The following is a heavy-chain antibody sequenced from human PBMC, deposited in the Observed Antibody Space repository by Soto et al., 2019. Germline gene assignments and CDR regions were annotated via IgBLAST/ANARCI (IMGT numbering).Heavy chain of an antibody. V-gene: IGHV2-5*02. Sequence: SGPTLVNPTQTLTLTCTFSGFSLTTYGGGVGWIRQPPGKALEWLALFYWDDDKRYSPSLESRLTITKDTSKNQVVLTMTNMDPVDTATYYCAHRFTPGVYFDYWGQGTLVTVSS. D-gene: IGHD3-10*01. J-gene: IGHJ4*02. CDR3: AHRFTPGVYFDY. CDR2: FYWDDDK. CDR1: GFSLTTYGGG.